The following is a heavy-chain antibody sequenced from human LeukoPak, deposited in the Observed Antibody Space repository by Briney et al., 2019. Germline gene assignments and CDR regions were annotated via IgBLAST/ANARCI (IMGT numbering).Heavy chain of an antibody. CDR2: IYSGGST. Sequence: GSLRLSCAVYGFTVSSNYMTWVRQAPGKGLEWVSLIYSGGSTLYADSVKGRFTISRDISENAVYLQMNSLRADDTAVYYCAREGHTRYFDYWGQGTLVTVSS. CDR1: GFTVSSNY. V-gene: IGHV3-66*01. J-gene: IGHJ4*02. CDR3: AREGHTRYFDY.